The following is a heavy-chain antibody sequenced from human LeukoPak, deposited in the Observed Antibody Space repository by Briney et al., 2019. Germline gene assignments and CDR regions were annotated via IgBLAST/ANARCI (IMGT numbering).Heavy chain of an antibody. CDR2: MNPNSGNT. J-gene: IGHJ6*03. V-gene: IGHV1-8*01. Sequence: ASVKVSCKASGYTFTSYDINWVRQATGQGLEWMGWMNPNSGNTGYAQKFQGRVTMTRNTSISTAYMELSSLRSEDTAVYYCARASVLRFSEWLRQDYYYYYYMDVWGKGTTVTVSS. D-gene: IGHD3-3*01. CDR1: GYTFTSYD. CDR3: ARASVLRFSEWLRQDYYYYYYMDV.